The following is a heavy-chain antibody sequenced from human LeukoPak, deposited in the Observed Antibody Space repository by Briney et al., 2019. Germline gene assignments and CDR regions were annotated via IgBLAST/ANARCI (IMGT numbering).Heavy chain of an antibody. CDR2: IYYSGST. D-gene: IGHD1-26*01. V-gene: IGHV4-59*01. CDR1: GGSISSYY. Sequence: SETLSLTCTVSGGSISSYYWSWIRQPPGKGLEWSGYIYYSGSTNYNPSLKSRVTISVDTSKNQFSLKLSSVTAADTAVYYCARSEAVGATTYYFDYWGQGTLVTVSS. CDR3: ARSEAVGATTYYFDY. J-gene: IGHJ4*02.